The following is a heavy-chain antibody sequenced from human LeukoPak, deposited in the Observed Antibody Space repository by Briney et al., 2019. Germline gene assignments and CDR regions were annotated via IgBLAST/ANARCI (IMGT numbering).Heavy chain of an antibody. J-gene: IGHJ5*02. CDR1: GGSFSGYY. CDR2: INHSGST. CDR3: ARGGITMVRGVIPYSRWFDP. Sequence: PSETLSLTCAVYGGSFSGYYWSWIRQPPGKGLEWIGEINHSGSTNYNPSLESRVTISVDTSKNQFSLKLSSVTAADTAVYYCARGGITMVRGVIPYSRWFDPWGQGTLVTVSS. V-gene: IGHV4-34*01. D-gene: IGHD3-10*01.